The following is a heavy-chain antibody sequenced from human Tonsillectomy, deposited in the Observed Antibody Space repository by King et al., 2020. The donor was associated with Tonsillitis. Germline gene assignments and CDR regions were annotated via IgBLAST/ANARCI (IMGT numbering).Heavy chain of an antibody. Sequence: VQLVESGGGVVQPGRSLRLSCAASGFTFSSYAMHWVRQAPGKGLEWVAVISYDGSNKYYADSVKGRFTISRDNSKNTLYLQMNSLRAEDTAVYYCAREGDFVVVTASGEDAFYIWGQGTMVTVSS. CDR1: GFTFSSYA. CDR2: ISYDGSNK. J-gene: IGHJ3*02. D-gene: IGHD2-21*02. CDR3: AREGDFVVVTASGEDAFYI. V-gene: IGHV3-30-3*01.